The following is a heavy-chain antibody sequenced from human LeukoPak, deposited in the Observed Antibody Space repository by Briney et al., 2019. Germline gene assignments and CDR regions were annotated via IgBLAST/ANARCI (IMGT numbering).Heavy chain of an antibody. V-gene: IGHV4-59*01. CDR1: GGSISYYY. Sequence: SETLSLTCSVSGGSISYYYWSWIRQFPGKGLEWIGYISDGESPDYNPSLQSRVTIYVDSSKNQFFLNLTSVTAADTAVYYCAQDRFSFVHWGQGTLVTVSS. CDR3: AQDRFSFVH. D-gene: IGHD2-2*01. CDR2: ISDGESP. J-gene: IGHJ1*01.